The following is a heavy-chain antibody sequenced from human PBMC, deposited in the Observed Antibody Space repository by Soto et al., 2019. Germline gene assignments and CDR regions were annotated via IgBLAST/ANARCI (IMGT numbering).Heavy chain of an antibody. J-gene: IGHJ4*02. V-gene: IGHV3-30*18. CDR1: GFTFSSYG. Sequence: QVQLVESGGGVVQPGRSLRLSCAASGFTFSSYGMHCVRQAPGKGLEWVAVISYDGSNKYYADSVKGRFTISRDNFKNTLYLQMNSLRAEDTAVYYCVKDLLLWFVAFDYWGQGTLVTVSS. CDR3: VKDLLLWFVAFDY. D-gene: IGHD3-10*01. CDR2: ISYDGSNK.